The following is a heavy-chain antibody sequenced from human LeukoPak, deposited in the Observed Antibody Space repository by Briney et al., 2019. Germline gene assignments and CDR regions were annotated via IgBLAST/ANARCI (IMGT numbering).Heavy chain of an antibody. Sequence: AAVTVSCKSSGYTFTSYGISWVRPAPGQGLEWMGWIRVYNGDTNYAQKLQGRVTMTTDTSTSTAYMELRSLRSDDTAVYYCATGYCSSTNCRIDYWGQGTLVSVSS. J-gene: IGHJ4*02. V-gene: IGHV1-18*01. D-gene: IGHD2-2*03. CDR2: IRVYNGDT. CDR1: GYTFTSYG. CDR3: ATGYCSSTNCRIDY.